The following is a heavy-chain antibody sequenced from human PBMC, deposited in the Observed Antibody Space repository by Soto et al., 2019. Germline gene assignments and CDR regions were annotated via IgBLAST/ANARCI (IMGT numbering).Heavy chain of an antibody. CDR1: GGSISSYY. V-gene: IGHV4-59*01. Sequence: SETLSLTCTVSGGSISSYYWSWIRQPPGKGLEWIGYIYYSGSTNYNPSLKSRVTISVDTSKNQFSLKLSSVTAADTAVYYCARGENDYSLFPGYWGQGTLVTVSS. CDR3: ARGENDYSLFPGY. J-gene: IGHJ4*02. D-gene: IGHD2-21*01. CDR2: IYYSGST.